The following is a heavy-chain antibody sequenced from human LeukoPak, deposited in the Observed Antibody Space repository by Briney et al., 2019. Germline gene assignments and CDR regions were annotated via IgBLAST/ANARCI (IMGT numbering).Heavy chain of an antibody. J-gene: IGHJ4*02. CDR1: GFTFSSYS. CDR2: ISGSGGST. CDR3: AKAGPLYSSGWWRY. V-gene: IGHV3-23*01. Sequence: QSGGSLRLSCAASGFTFSSYSMNWVRQAPGKGLEWVSAISGSGGSTYYADSVKGRFTISRDNSKNTLYLQMNSLRAEDTAVYYCAKAGPLYSSGWWRYWGQGTLVTVSS. D-gene: IGHD6-19*01.